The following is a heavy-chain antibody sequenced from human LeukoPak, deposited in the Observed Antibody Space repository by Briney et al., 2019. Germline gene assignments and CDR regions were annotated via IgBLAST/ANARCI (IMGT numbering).Heavy chain of an antibody. CDR3: TTGGWYGGDF. CDR1: GFTFNNAW. J-gene: IGHJ4*02. Sequence: PGGSLRLSCAASGFTFNNAWMSWVRQTPGKGLEWVGRLKSKIDGGTIDYAAPVKGRFTISRDDSKNTLYLQINSLETEDTGVYYCTTGGWYGGDFWGQGTLVTVSS. D-gene: IGHD6-19*01. CDR2: LKSKIDGGTI. V-gene: IGHV3-15*01.